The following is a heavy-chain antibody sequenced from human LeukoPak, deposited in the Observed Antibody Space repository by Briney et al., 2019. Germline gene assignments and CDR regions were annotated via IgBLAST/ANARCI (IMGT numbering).Heavy chain of an antibody. CDR1: GFTFSSYS. CDR3: ARDYYDSSGVDY. J-gene: IGHJ4*02. CDR2: ISCSSSYI. Sequence: GGSLRLSCAASGFTFSSYSMNWVRQAPGKGLEWVSSISCSSSYIYYADSVKGRFTISRDNAKNSLYLQMNSLRAEDTAVYYCARDYYDSSGVDYWGQGTLVTVSS. D-gene: IGHD3-22*01. V-gene: IGHV3-21*01.